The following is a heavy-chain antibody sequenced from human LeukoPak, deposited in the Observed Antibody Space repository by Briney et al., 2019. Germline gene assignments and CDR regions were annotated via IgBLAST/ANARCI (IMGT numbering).Heavy chain of an antibody. CDR3: ARVNYYDSSGYYRRDYYYYYYMDV. J-gene: IGHJ6*03. CDR1: GGSIRSHY. CDR2: IYYSGST. V-gene: IGHV4-59*11. D-gene: IGHD3-22*01. Sequence: PSETLSLTCTVSGGSIRSHYWSWIRQPPGKGLEWIGYIYYSGSTNYNPSLKSRVTISVDTSKNQFSLKLSSVTAADTAVYYCARVNYYDSSGYYRRDYYYYYYMDVWGKGTTVTVSS.